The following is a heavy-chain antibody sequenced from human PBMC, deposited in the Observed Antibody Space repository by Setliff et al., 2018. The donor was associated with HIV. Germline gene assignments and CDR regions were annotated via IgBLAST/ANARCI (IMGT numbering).Heavy chain of an antibody. J-gene: IGHJ6*03. CDR3: VRGVQSPPHYSYYYMDV. CDR2: IIPILGIA. D-gene: IGHD3-3*01. V-gene: IGHV1-69*04. Sequence: SVKVSCKASGGTFSNYAISWVRQAPGQGLEWMGRIIPILGIANYAQKFQGRVTITADKSTSTAYMELSSLRSEDTAVYYCVRGVQSPPHYSYYYMDVWGEGTMVTVSS. CDR1: GGTFSNYA.